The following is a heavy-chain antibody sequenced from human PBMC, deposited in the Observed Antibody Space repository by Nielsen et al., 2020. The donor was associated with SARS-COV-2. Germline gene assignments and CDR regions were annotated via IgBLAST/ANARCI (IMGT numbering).Heavy chain of an antibody. J-gene: IGHJ4*02. V-gene: IGHV3-30*09. CDR2: ISYDGNNK. D-gene: IGHD6-6*01. CDR3: AKDIKGRIYSAPDY. Sequence: GGSLRLSCAASGFTFSSYAMHWVRQAPGKGLEWLAVISYDGNNKYYADSVRGRFAISRDNAKNSLYLQMNSLRDEDTALYYCAKDIKGRIYSAPDYWGQGTLVTVSS. CDR1: GFTFSSYA.